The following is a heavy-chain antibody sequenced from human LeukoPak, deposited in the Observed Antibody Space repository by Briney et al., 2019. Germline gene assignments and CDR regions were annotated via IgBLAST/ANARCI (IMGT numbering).Heavy chain of an antibody. CDR1: GFTFSSYG. Sequence: PGGSLRLSCAASGFTFSSYGMHWVRQAPGKGLEWVAFIRYDGSNKYYADSVKGRFTISRDNSKNTLYLQMNSLRSEDTAVYYCAALLSFDWLLEKWGQGTLVTVSS. CDR3: AALLSFDWLLEK. CDR2: IRYDGSNK. D-gene: IGHD3-9*01. J-gene: IGHJ4*02. V-gene: IGHV3-30*02.